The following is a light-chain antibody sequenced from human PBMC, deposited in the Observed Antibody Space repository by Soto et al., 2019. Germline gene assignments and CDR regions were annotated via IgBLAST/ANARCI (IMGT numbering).Light chain of an antibody. Sequence: QSVLTQPPSVSGAPGETVTISCSGSSPNIGSNAVNWYQQVPATAPKLLIYSNDQRPSGVPDRFSASKSGTSASLAISGLQSEDEADYSCATWDDSLNGPDFGGGTKVTVL. CDR2: SND. J-gene: IGLJ2*01. CDR3: ATWDDSLNGPD. CDR1: SPNIGSNA. V-gene: IGLV1-44*01.